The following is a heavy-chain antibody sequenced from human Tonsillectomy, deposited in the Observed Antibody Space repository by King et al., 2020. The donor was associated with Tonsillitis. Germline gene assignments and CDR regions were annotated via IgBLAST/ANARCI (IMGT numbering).Heavy chain of an antibody. CDR3: ASLVAATVGPHGAFDI. CDR1: GYTFTSYG. Sequence: VQLVESGAEVKKPGASVKVSCKASGYTFTSYGISWVRQAPGQGLEWMGWISAYNGNTNYAQKLQGRVTMTTDTSTSTAYMELRSLRSDDTAVYYCASLVAATVGPHGAFDIWGQGTMVTVSS. D-gene: IGHD2-15*01. CDR2: ISAYNGNT. J-gene: IGHJ3*02. V-gene: IGHV1-18*01.